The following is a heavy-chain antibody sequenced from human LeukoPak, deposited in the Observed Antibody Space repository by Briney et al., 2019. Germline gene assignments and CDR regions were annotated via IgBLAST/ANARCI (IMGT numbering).Heavy chain of an antibody. Sequence: ASVKVSCKVSGYTLTELSMHWVRQAPGKGLEWMGGFDPEDGETIYAQKFQGRVTMTEDTSTDTAYTELSSLRSEDTAVYYCATDPYSSSWYFDYWGQGTLVTVSS. CDR2: FDPEDGET. V-gene: IGHV1-24*01. CDR1: GYTLTELS. J-gene: IGHJ4*02. D-gene: IGHD6-13*01. CDR3: ATDPYSSSWYFDY.